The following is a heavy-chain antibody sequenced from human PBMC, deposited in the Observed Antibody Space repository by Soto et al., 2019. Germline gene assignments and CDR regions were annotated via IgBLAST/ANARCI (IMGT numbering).Heavy chain of an antibody. J-gene: IGHJ3*02. CDR3: LRGCLTKQHGFDT. CDR1: NDSITSGRYY. D-gene: IGHD1-1*01. Sequence: PSETLSLTCTVSNDSITSGRYYWSWIRQVPGKGLEWIGYIYSSGNPYYNPSLKGRISISLDASNNQFALTVTSVNVADSAIFFCLRGCLTKQHGFDTCGQGTRVPVSS. CDR2: IYSSGNP. V-gene: IGHV4-31*03.